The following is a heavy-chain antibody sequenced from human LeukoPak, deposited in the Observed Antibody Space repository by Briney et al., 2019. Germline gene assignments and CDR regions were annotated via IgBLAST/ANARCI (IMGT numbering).Heavy chain of an antibody. V-gene: IGHV5-10-1*01. CDR2: IDPSHSYT. J-gene: IGHJ4*02. Sequence: MPGASLKISCEGSGYIFTSYWISGGRQLPGKGGEGMGRIDPSHSYTTYRPSFQAHLTISAAKSISTVYLQWSSLKASDTAMYYCARHSAGIVVAGKWGQGTLVTVSS. D-gene: IGHD6-19*01. CDR3: ARHSAGIVVAGK. CDR1: GYIFTSYW.